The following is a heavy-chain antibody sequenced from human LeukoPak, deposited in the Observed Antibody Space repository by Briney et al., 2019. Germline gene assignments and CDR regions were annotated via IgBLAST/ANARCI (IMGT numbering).Heavy chain of an antibody. J-gene: IGHJ5*02. Sequence: ASVTVSCKASGYTFSGYYIHWVRQAPGQGLEWMGVIKPDSGDTNYAQKFQGRVIMTRDTSITTAYMELNRLTSDDTAVYYCVRDRPHNWFDPWGQGTLVTVSS. CDR1: GYTFSGYY. CDR2: IKPDSGDT. V-gene: IGHV1-2*02. CDR3: VRDRPHNWFDP.